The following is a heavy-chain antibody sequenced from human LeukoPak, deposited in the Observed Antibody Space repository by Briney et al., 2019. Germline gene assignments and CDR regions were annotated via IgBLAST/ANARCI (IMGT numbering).Heavy chain of an antibody. J-gene: IGHJ4*02. CDR1: GFTFSSYW. Sequence: GGSLRLSCAASGFTFSSYWMHWVRQAPGKGLVWVSRINNDGSSTIYADPVKGRFTISRDNAKNTLYLQMNNLRDEDTAVYYCAGMHYFDYWGQGTLVTVSS. CDR3: AGMHYFDY. CDR2: INNDGSST. V-gene: IGHV3-74*01.